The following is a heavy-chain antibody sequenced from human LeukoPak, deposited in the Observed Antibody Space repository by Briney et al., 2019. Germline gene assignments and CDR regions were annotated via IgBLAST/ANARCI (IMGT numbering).Heavy chain of an antibody. J-gene: IGHJ4*02. Sequence: SVRVSCKASGGTFSSYAISWVRQAPGQGLEWMGGIIPIFGTANYAQKFQGRVTITADESTSTAYMELSSLRSEDTAVYYCATQWELPHGPFDYWGQGTLVTVSS. D-gene: IGHD1-26*01. CDR3: ATQWELPHGPFDY. V-gene: IGHV1-69*13. CDR2: IIPIFGTA. CDR1: GGTFSSYA.